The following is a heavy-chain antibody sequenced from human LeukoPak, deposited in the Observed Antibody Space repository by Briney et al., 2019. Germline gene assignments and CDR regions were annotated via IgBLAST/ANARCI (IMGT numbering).Heavy chain of an antibody. V-gene: IGHV3-74*03. D-gene: IGHD1-26*01. Sequence: GGSLRLSCAASGFTFSSHWMHWVRQAPGKGLVWVSRINGGGSNTTYADSVKGRFTISRDNAKNTLYLQMNSLRTEDTALYYCAKVAGMGATTSYYYGMDVWGQGTTVTVSS. CDR2: INGGGSNT. J-gene: IGHJ6*02. CDR1: GFTFSSHW. CDR3: AKVAGMGATTSYYYGMDV.